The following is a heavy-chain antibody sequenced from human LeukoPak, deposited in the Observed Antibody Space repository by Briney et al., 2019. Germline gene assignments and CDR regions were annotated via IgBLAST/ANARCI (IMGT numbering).Heavy chain of an antibody. CDR1: GGSISNYY. CDR2: IYYSGST. V-gene: IGHV4-59*12. J-gene: IGHJ4*02. D-gene: IGHD5-24*01. Sequence: PSETLSLTCTVSGGSISNYYWSWIRQPPGKGLEWIGYIYYSGSTNYNPSLKSRVTISVDTSKNQFSLKLSSVTAADTAVYYCARTTGGRWLQLRNYFDYWGQGTLVTVSS. CDR3: ARTTGGRWLQLRNYFDY.